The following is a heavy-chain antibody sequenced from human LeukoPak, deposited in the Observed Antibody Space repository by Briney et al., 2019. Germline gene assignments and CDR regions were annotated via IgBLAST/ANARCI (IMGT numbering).Heavy chain of an antibody. CDR3: AKGSTIGYVIMDS. V-gene: IGHV3-23*01. CDR1: GFTFNSYG. CDR2: ISGSGLNT. D-gene: IGHD2-8*01. J-gene: IGHJ4*02. Sequence: PGGSLRLSCAASGFTFNSYGMNWVRQAPGKGLVWVSAISGSGLNTYYADSVRGRFTISRDISKNTLYLQMNSLRAEDTAMYYCAKGSTIGYVIMDSWGQGTLVTVSS.